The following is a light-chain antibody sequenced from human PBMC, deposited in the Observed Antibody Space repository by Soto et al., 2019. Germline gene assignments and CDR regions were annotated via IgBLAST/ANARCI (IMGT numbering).Light chain of an antibody. V-gene: IGKV1-5*01. CDR1: QSISSW. J-gene: IGKJ1*01. Sequence: DIQMTQSPSTLSASVGDRVTITCRASQSISSWLAWYQQKPGEAPKLLIYDASSLESGVPSRFSGSGSGTEFPPTISRLQPDDFAPYYCQQYNSYRTFGQGTKGKIK. CDR3: QQYNSYRT. CDR2: DAS.